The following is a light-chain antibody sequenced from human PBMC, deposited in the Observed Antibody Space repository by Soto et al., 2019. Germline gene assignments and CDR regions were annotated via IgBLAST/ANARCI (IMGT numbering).Light chain of an antibody. CDR3: NSYTSSSTWV. CDR2: EVS. CDR1: SSDVGGYNY. V-gene: IGLV2-14*01. J-gene: IGLJ3*02. Sequence: QSALTQPASVSGSPGQSITISCTGTSSDVGGYNYVSWYQQHPGKAPKLMIYEVSNRPSGVSNRFSGSKSGNTASLIISGLQAEDEADYYCNSYTSSSTWVFGGGTKVTVL.